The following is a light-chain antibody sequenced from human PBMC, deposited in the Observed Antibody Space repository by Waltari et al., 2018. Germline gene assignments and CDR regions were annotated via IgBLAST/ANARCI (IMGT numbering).Light chain of an antibody. CDR3: SSYAGNDLVI. Sequence: QSALTQPAHVSGSPGQSITISCTGTTSDVGSYNYVSWYQQHPGKAPKLMIYEVTNRPSGLSNRFAGSKSGNTASLTITELQAEDEADYYCSSYAGNDLVIFGGGTKLTVL. CDR2: EVT. CDR1: TSDVGSYNY. J-gene: IGLJ2*01. V-gene: IGLV2-14*01.